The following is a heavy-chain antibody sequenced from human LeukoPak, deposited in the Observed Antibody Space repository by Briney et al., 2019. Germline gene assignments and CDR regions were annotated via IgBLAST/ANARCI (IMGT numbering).Heavy chain of an antibody. Sequence: ASVKVSCKASGYTFTGYYMHWARQAPGQGLEWMGWINPNSGGTNYAQKFQGRVTMTRDTSISTAYMELSRLRSDDTAVYYCARVACSSTSCYVSYYYYGMDVWGQGTTVTVSS. V-gene: IGHV1-2*02. J-gene: IGHJ6*02. CDR2: INPNSGGT. CDR1: GYTFTGYY. D-gene: IGHD2-2*01. CDR3: ARVACSSTSCYVSYYYYGMDV.